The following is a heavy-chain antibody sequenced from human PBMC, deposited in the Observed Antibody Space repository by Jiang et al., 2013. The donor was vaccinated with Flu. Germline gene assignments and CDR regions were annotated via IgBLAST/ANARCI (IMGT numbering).Heavy chain of an antibody. CDR1: GFTFSSYA. Sequence: ASGFTFSSYAMHWVRQAPGKGLEWVAVISYDGSNKYYADSVKGRFTISRDNSKNTLYLQMNSLRAEDTAVYYCAREDREQWLVRRLFHYWGQGTLVTVSS. J-gene: IGHJ4*02. V-gene: IGHV3-30-3*01. CDR3: AREDREQWLVRRLFHY. D-gene: IGHD6-19*01. CDR2: ISYDGSNK.